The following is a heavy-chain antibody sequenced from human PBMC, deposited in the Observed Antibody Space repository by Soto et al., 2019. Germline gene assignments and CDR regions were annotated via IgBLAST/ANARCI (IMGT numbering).Heavy chain of an antibody. D-gene: IGHD4-17*01. J-gene: IGHJ5*02. CDR1: GGTFTNFA. CDR3: ARGSPTTVTTWFDP. V-gene: IGHV1-69*01. CDR2: IIPVFGKA. Sequence: QVQLVQSGAEVKKPGSSVKVSCKASGGTFTNFAISWVRQAPGQGLEWMGGIIPVFGKAKYAQRFQGRVKFTADESTSTAYMEVNSLTSDDTACYYCARGSPTTVTTWFDPWGQGTLVTVSS.